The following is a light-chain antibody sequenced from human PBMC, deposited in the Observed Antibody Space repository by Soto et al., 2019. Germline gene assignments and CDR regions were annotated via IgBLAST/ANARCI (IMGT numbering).Light chain of an antibody. J-gene: IGKJ4*01. CDR2: AAS. CDR3: QQADRLPLT. V-gene: IGKV1-12*01. CDR1: QGILSW. Sequence: DIQMTQSPSSVSASVGDRVTITCRASQGILSWLVWYQQKPGKPPKFLMSAASSLQSGVPSRFSSSRSGTDFTLTISSLQPEDFATYYCQQADRLPLTFGGGTKVEVK.